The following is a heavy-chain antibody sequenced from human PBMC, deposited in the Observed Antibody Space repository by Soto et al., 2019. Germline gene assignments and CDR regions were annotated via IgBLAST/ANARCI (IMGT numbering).Heavy chain of an antibody. CDR1: GDSVSSNSAA. CDR3: ATQDIVATTAGLTFDI. CDR2: TYYSSKWYN. Sequence: SQTLSLTCAISGDSVSSNSAAWNWIRQSPSRGLEWLGRTYYSSKWYNDYAVSVKSRITINPDTSKNQFSLQLNSVTPEDTAVYYRATQDIVATTAGLTFDIWGQGTMVTVSS. J-gene: IGHJ3*02. V-gene: IGHV6-1*01. D-gene: IGHD5-12*01.